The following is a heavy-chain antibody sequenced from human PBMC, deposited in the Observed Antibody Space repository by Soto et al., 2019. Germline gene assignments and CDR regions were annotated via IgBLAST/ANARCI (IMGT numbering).Heavy chain of an antibody. V-gene: IGHV4-28*01. J-gene: IGHJ5*02. CDR2: IYYSGRT. Sequence: QVQLQESGPGLVKPSDTLSLICAVSGYSISSSSSWGWIRQPPGKGLEWIGHIYYSGRTYYNPSLKSRVTMSVDMSKNQFSLKLSSVTAVDTAVYYCARKGEEGWFDPWGQGTLVTVSS. CDR1: GYSISSSSS. D-gene: IGHD2-21*01. CDR3: ARKGEEGWFDP.